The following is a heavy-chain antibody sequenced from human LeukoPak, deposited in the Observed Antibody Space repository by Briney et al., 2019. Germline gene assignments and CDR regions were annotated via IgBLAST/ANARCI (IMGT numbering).Heavy chain of an antibody. CDR2: INHSGST. CDR3: ARGIAARRPNWFDP. J-gene: IGHJ5*02. CDR1: GGSFSGYY. Sequence: PSETLSLTCAVYGGSFSGYYWSWIRQPPGKGLEWIGEINHSGSTNYNPSLKSRVTISVDTSKNQFSLKLSSVTAADTAVYYCARGIAARRPNWFDPWGQGTLVTVSS. D-gene: IGHD6-6*01. V-gene: IGHV4-34*01.